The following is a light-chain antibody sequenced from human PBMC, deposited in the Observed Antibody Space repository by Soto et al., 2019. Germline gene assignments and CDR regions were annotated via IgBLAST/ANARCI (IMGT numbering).Light chain of an antibody. CDR1: SNDIGSYNL. CDR3: CSYAGSSALV. J-gene: IGLJ3*02. V-gene: IGLV2-23*01. CDR2: EDT. Sequence: QSALTQPASVSGSPGQSITISCTGTSNDIGSYNLVSWYQHLPGKAPKLMIYEDTKRPSGVSNRFSGSKSGNTASLTISGLQAEDEADFYCCSYAGSSALVFGGGTKLTVL.